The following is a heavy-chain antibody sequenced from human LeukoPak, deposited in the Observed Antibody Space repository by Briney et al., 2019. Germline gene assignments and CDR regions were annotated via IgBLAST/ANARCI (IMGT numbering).Heavy chain of an antibody. CDR2: IKEDGSEK. J-gene: IGHJ4*02. CDR3: ARGTHQTSRQIDY. D-gene: IGHD2-2*01. V-gene: IGHV3-7*03. Sequence: GGSLRLSCAASGFTFSNSWMGWVRQDPGNGLEWVANIKEDGSEKYYMDSVKGRFTISRDNAKNSLFLQMNSLRAEDTAVYYCARGTHQTSRQIDYWGQGTLVSVSS. CDR1: GFTFSNSW.